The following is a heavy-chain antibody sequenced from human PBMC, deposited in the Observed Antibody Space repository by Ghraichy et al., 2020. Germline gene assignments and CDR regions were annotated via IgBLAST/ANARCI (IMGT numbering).Heavy chain of an antibody. CDR3: ARGSTVVRFYYYDGMDV. CDR1: GFNFGSFS. Sequence: LSLTCVGSGFNFGSFSMNWVRQSPGKRLEWVSYITSSSSFKSYADSVKGRFTISRDNAQNSLSLQMNSLTDEDTAVYYCARGSTVVRFYYYDGMDVWGQGTTVTVSS. D-gene: IGHD4-23*01. CDR2: ITSSSSFK. V-gene: IGHV3-48*02. J-gene: IGHJ6*02.